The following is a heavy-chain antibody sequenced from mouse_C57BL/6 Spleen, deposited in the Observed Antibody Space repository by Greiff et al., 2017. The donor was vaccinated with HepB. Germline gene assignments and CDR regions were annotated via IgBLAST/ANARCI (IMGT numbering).Heavy chain of an antibody. CDR3: ARGGTAQAT. CDR2: ISYDGSN. CDR1: GYSITSGYY. Sequence: VQLKQSGPGLVKPSQSLSLTCSVTGYSITSGYYWNWIRQFPGNKLEWMGYISYDGSNNYNPSLKNRISITRDTSKNQFFLKLNSVTTEDTATYYCARGGTAQATWGQGTTLTVSS. V-gene: IGHV3-6*01. J-gene: IGHJ2*01. D-gene: IGHD3-2*02.